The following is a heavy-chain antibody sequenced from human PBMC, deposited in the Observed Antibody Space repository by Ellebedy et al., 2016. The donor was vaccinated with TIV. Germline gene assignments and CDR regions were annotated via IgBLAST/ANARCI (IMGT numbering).Heavy chain of an antibody. J-gene: IGHJ6*02. CDR1: GGTFSSYA. CDR3: ARGPRYSSSWYSDYYYGMDV. V-gene: IGHV1-69*13. D-gene: IGHD6-13*01. Sequence: SVKVSCXASGGTFSSYAISWVRQAPGQGLEWMGGIIPIFGTANYAQKFQGRVTITADESTSTAYMELSSLRSEDTAVYYCARGPRYSSSWYSDYYYGMDVWGQGTTVTVSS. CDR2: IIPIFGTA.